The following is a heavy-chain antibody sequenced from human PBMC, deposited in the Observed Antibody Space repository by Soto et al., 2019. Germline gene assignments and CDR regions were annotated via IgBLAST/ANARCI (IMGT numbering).Heavy chain of an antibody. CDR2: ISGSGGST. CDR3: AKAGPIAAAVYNWFDP. V-gene: IGHV3-23*01. D-gene: IGHD6-13*01. CDR1: GFTFSSYA. Sequence: GGSLRLSCAASGFTFSSYAMSWVRQAPGKGLEWVSAISGSGGSTYYADSVKGRFTISRDNSKNTLYLQMNSLRAEDTAVYYCAKAGPIAAAVYNWFDPWGQGTLVTVSS. J-gene: IGHJ5*02.